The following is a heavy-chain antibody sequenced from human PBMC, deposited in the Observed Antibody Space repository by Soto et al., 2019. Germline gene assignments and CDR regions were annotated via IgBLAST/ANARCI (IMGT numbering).Heavy chain of an antibody. J-gene: IGHJ4*02. V-gene: IGHV3-23*01. CDR1: GFTFNHYA. D-gene: IGHD3-10*01. CDR2: ISGGGDTT. Sequence: EVQLLASGGGLVQPGGALRPSCAASGFTFNHYAITWGRQAPGKGLEWVSAISGGGDTTSYADSVKGRFTVSRDGSKNTLYLQMCSLRAEDTALYYCAKGRGGSGSLTPRVDFWGQGTLVTVSS. CDR3: AKGRGGSGSLTPRVDF.